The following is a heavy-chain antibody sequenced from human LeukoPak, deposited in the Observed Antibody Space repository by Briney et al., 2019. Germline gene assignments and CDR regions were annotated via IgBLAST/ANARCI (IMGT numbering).Heavy chain of an antibody. D-gene: IGHD6-13*01. CDR3: AHMAAAGSSTTFDY. CDR2: IRYDGSNK. CDR1: GFTFSSYG. J-gene: IGHJ4*02. V-gene: IGHV3-30*02. Sequence: GGSLRLSCAASGFTFSSYGMHWVRQAPGKGLEWVAFIRYDGSNKYYADSVKGRFTISRDNAKNTLYLQMNSLRAEDTAVYYCAHMAAAGSSTTFDYWGQGTLVTVSS.